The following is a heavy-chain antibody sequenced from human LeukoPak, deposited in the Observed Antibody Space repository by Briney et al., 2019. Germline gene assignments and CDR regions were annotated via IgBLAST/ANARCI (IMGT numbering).Heavy chain of an antibody. D-gene: IGHD1-26*01. J-gene: IGHJ4*02. CDR2: INGDESST. Sequence: GGSLRLSCAASAFTFNTYWMHWVRQVPGRGLEWVSRINGDESSTNYADSVKGRFTISRDNAKDTLYLHMNSLTAEDTAVCYCARGAKWAYYFDYWGQGTLVTVSS. CDR1: AFTFNTYW. CDR3: ARGAKWAYYFDY. V-gene: IGHV3-74*01.